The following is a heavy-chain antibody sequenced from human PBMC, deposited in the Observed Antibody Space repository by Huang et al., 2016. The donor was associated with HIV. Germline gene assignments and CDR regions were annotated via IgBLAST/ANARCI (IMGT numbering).Heavy chain of an antibody. CDR2: IQYDGNKK. CDR3: AKDFRGDVYFY. CDR1: GFTFKNYG. Sequence: QVQLVESGGGVVQPGGSLRLSCAASGFTFKNYGMHLVRQAPGKGLEWVSFIQYDGNKKFYLDSVKGRFTISRDNSRNTLYLQMNSLRPEDTAVYYCAKDFRGDVYFYWGQGTLVAVSS. D-gene: IGHD2-21*01. V-gene: IGHV3-30*02. J-gene: IGHJ4*02.